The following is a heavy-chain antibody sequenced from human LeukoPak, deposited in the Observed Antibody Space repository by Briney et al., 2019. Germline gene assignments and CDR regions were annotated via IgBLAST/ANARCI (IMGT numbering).Heavy chain of an antibody. D-gene: IGHD1-26*01. CDR2: ISGSGSST. Sequence: GGSLRLSCATSGFTFSSYAMTWVRQAPGKGLEWVSGISGSGSSTYYADSVKGRFTLSRDYPKNTLYLQMNSLRAEDTAVYFCAKYSGSYYYPPNWDSWGQGTLVTVSS. J-gene: IGHJ4*02. CDR1: GFTFSSYA. CDR3: AKYSGSYYYPPNWDS. V-gene: IGHV3-23*01.